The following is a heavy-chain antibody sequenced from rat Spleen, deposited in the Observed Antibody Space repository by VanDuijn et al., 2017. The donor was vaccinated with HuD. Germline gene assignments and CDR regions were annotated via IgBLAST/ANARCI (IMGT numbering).Heavy chain of an antibody. Sequence: EVQLVESGGGLVQPGRSLKLSCAASGFTFSDYNMAWVRQAPKKGLEWVATISYDGSSTYYPDSVKGRFTISRDNAKSTQYLQMNSLRSEDTATYYCARHSPHTRYFDYWGQGVMVTVSS. J-gene: IGHJ2*01. CDR3: ARHSPHTRYFDY. D-gene: IGHD1-4*01. CDR2: ISYDGSST. V-gene: IGHV5-7*01. CDR1: GFTFSDYN.